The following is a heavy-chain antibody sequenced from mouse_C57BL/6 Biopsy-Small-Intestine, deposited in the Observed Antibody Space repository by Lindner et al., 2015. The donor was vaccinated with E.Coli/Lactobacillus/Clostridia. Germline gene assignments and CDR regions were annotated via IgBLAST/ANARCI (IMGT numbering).Heavy chain of an antibody. J-gene: IGHJ4*01. CDR3: ARDSIFGVESLDY. CDR2: ISAYNGDT. CDR1: GYTYTTYG. V-gene: IGHV1-79*01. D-gene: IGHD1-3*01. Sequence: SVKVSCKASGYTYTTYGISWVRQAPGQGLEWMGWISAYNGDTKNAQKFQGRVTMTTDTSTTRAYMEMRSLRSDDTAVYFCARDSIFGVESLDYWGQGTLVTVSA.